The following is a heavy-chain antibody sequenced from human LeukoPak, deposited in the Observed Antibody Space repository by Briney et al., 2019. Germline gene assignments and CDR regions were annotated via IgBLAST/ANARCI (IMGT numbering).Heavy chain of an antibody. V-gene: IGHV4-39*01. CDR1: GGSISSSSYY. J-gene: IGHJ4*02. Sequence: SETLSLTCTVSGGSISSSSYYWGWIRQPPGKGLEWIGSIYCSGSTYYNPSLRSRVTISVDTSKNQFSLKLSSVTAADTAVYYCASRKMVRGATDYWGQGTLVTVSS. CDR2: IYCSGST. CDR3: ASRKMVRGATDY. D-gene: IGHD3-10*01.